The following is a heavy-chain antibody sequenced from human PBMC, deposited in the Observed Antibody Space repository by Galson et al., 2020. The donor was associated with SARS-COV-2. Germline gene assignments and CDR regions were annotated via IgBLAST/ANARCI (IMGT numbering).Heavy chain of an antibody. Sequence: GGSLRLSCAASGFTFSDYYMSWIRQAPGKGLEWVSYISSSGSTIYYADSVKGRFTISRDNAKNSLYLQMNSLRAEDTAVYYCARDGADSSGYRTAYYYYGMDVWGQGTTVTVSS. CDR1: GFTFSDYY. D-gene: IGHD3-22*01. J-gene: IGHJ6*02. V-gene: IGHV3-11*01. CDR2: ISSSGSTI. CDR3: ARDGADSSGYRTAYYYYGMDV.